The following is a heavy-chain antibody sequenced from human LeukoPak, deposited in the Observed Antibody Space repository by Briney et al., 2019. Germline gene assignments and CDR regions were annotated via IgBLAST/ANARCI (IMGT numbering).Heavy chain of an antibody. CDR2: IKQDGSEK. CDR3: ARARRLVATPYDY. V-gene: IGHV3-7*01. J-gene: IGHJ4*02. Sequence: GGSLRLSCAASGFTFSSYWVSWVRQAPGKGLEWVANIKQDGSEKYYVDSVKGRFTISRDNAKNSLYLQMNSLRAEGTAVYYCARARRLVATPYDYWGQGTLVTVSS. CDR1: GFTFSSYW. D-gene: IGHD5-12*01.